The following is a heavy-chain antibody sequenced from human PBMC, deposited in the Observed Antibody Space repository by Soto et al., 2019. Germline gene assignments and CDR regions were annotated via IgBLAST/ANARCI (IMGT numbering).Heavy chain of an antibody. CDR2: ISYDGSNK. D-gene: IGHD3-22*01. Sequence: PGGSLRLSGAASGFTFSSYSIHWVRQAPGKGLEWVAVISYDGSNKYYADSVKGRFTISRDNSKNTLYLQMNSLRAEDTAVYYCARSGLIVVELGYWGQGTLVPVSP. CDR3: ARSGLIVVELGY. J-gene: IGHJ4*02. V-gene: IGHV3-30-3*01. CDR1: GFTFSSYS.